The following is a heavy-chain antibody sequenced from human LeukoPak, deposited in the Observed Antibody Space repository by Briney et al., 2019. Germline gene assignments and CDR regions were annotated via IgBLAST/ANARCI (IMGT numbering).Heavy chain of an antibody. Sequence: GGSLRLSCAASGFTFSTYSMNWVRQAPGKGLEWVSYISSSTKTIYYADSVKGRFTISRDNAQNSLYLQMNSLRAEDTAVYYCVRDRNWAFDYWGQGTLVTVSS. CDR1: GFTFSTYS. CDR2: ISSSTKTI. V-gene: IGHV3-48*04. CDR3: VRDRNWAFDY. J-gene: IGHJ4*02. D-gene: IGHD7-27*01.